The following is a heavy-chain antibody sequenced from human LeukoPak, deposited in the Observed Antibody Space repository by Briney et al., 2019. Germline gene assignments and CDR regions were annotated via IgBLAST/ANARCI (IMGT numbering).Heavy chain of an antibody. Sequence: ESLKISCKCSGYSFTNYLIGWVRQMPGKGLECMGIIYPGDSDTRYSPSFHGQVTISADKSISTAYLQWSSLKASDTAMYYCARLRDGSGSYSSPVGQYYFDYWGQGTLVTVSS. CDR1: GYSFTNYL. J-gene: IGHJ4*02. V-gene: IGHV5-51*01. D-gene: IGHD3-10*01. CDR3: ARLRDGSGSYSSPVGQYYFDY. CDR2: IYPGDSDT.